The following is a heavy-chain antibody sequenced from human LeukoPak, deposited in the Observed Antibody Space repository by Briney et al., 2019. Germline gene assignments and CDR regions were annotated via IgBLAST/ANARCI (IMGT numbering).Heavy chain of an antibody. Sequence: SETLSLTCTVSGGSISSSSYYWGWIRQPPGKGLEWIGSIYYSGSTYYNPSLKSRLTISVDTSKNQFSLKLSSVTAADTAVYYCARVHYDILTGSTAHDYWGQGTLVTVSS. CDR2: IYYSGST. CDR1: GGSISSSSYY. J-gene: IGHJ4*02. CDR3: ARVHYDILTGSTAHDY. D-gene: IGHD3-9*01. V-gene: IGHV4-39*07.